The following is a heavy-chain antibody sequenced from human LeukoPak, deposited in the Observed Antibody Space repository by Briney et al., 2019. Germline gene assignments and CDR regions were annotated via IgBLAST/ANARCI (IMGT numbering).Heavy chain of an antibody. CDR2: ISDSGGST. J-gene: IGHJ4*02. CDR3: AKDTSMGRYCTNGVCSPFDY. Sequence: GGSLRLSCAASGFTFSSYAMSWVRQAPGKGLEWVSAISDSGGSTYDADSVKGRFTISRDNSKNTLYLQMNSLRAEDTAVYYCAKDTSMGRYCTNGVCSPFDYWGQGTLVTVSS. CDR1: GFTFSSYA. V-gene: IGHV3-23*01. D-gene: IGHD2-8*01.